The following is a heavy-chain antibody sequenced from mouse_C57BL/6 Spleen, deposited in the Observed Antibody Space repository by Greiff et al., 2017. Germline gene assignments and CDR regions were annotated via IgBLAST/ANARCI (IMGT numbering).Heavy chain of an antibody. Sequence: EVMLVESEGGLVQPGSSMKLSCTASGFTFSDYYMAWVRQVPEKGLEWVANINYDGSSTYYLDSLKSRFIISRDNAKNILYLQMSSLKSEDTATYYCARAGGYYAMDYWGQGTSVTVSS. CDR3: ARAGGYYAMDY. J-gene: IGHJ4*01. CDR1: GFTFSDYY. V-gene: IGHV5-16*01. D-gene: IGHD4-1*01. CDR2: INYDGSST.